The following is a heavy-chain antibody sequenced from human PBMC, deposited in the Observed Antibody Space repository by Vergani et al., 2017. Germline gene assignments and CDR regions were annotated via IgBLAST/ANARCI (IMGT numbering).Heavy chain of an antibody. CDR3: ARESGANGGYYYYYGMDV. CDR2: ISSSSSYI. D-gene: IGHD4-23*01. Sequence: EVQLVESGGGLVKPGGSLRLSCAASGFTFSSYSMNWVRQAPGKGLEWVSSISSSSSYIYYADSVKGRFTISRDNAKNSLYLQMNSLRAEDTAVYYCARESGANGGYYYYYGMDVWGQGTTVTVSS. J-gene: IGHJ6*02. CDR1: GFTFSSYS. V-gene: IGHV3-21*01.